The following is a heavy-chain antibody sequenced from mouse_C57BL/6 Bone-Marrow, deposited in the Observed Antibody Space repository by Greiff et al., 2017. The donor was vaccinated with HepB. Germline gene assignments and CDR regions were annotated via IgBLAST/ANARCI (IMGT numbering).Heavy chain of an antibody. V-gene: IGHV1-59*01. CDR3: ARSSGYYYGSSWFAY. CDR2: IDPSDSYT. J-gene: IGHJ3*01. Sequence: QVQLQQPGAELVRPGTSVKLSCKASGYTLTSYWMHWVKQRPGQGLEWIGVIDPSDSYTNYNQKFKGKATLTVDTSSSTAYMQLSSLTSEDSAVYYCARSSGYYYGSSWFAYWGQGTLVTVSA. CDR1: GYTLTSYW. D-gene: IGHD1-1*01.